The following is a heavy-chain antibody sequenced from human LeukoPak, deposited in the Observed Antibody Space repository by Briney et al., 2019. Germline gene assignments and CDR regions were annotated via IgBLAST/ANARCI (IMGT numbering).Heavy chain of an antibody. CDR1: GGSISSYY. J-gene: IGHJ2*01. Sequence: SETLSLTCTVSGGSISSYYWSWIRQPPGKGLEWIGYIYYSGSTNYNPSLKSRVTISVDTSKNQFSLKLSSVTAADTAVYYCARDRIAAAGTRGWYFDLWGRGTLVTVSS. CDR3: ARDRIAAAGTRGWYFDL. V-gene: IGHV4-59*12. D-gene: IGHD6-13*01. CDR2: IYYSGST.